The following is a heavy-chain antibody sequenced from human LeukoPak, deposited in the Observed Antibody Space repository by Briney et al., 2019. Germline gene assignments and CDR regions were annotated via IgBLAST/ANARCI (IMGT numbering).Heavy chain of an antibody. V-gene: IGHV3-64*01. CDR3: ARDLAIRFYGMDV. CDR2: ISNNGGST. J-gene: IGHJ6*02. CDR1: GFTFSSYG. Sequence: PGGSLRLSCAASGFTFSSYGIHWVRQAPGKGLEYVSAISNNGGSTYYAISVKGRFTISRDNSKSTVYLQMGSLRAEDMAVYYCARDLAIRFYGMDVWGQGTTVTVSS.